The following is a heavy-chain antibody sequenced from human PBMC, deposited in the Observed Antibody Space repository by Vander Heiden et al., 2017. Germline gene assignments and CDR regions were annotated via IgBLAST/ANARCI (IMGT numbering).Heavy chain of an antibody. J-gene: IGHJ6*02. D-gene: IGHD3-3*01. V-gene: IGHV4-4*07. CDR2: IYTSGST. CDR3: ARGKFWLPGNYYYGMDV. CDR1: GGSIRSYC. Sequence: QVQLQASGPGLVKPSETLPLTCTVSGGSIRSYCGGWIRQPAGKGLEWIGRIYTSGSTNNNPSLKSRVTMSVDTSKNQFSLKLSSVTAADTAVYYCARGKFWLPGNYYYGMDVWGQGTTVTVSS.